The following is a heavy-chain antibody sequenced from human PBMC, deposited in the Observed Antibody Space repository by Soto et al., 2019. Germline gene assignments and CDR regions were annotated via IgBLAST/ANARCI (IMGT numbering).Heavy chain of an antibody. D-gene: IGHD3-16*02. J-gene: IGHJ4*02. CDR2: INHSGST. V-gene: IGHV4-34*01. Sequence: PSETLSLTCAVYGGSFSGYYWSWIRQPPGKGLEWIGEINHSGSTNYNPSLKSRVTISVDTSKNQFSLKLSSATAADTAVYYCARGLMITFGGVIVRKPFDYWGQGTLVTVSS. CDR1: GGSFSGYY. CDR3: ARGLMITFGGVIVRKPFDY.